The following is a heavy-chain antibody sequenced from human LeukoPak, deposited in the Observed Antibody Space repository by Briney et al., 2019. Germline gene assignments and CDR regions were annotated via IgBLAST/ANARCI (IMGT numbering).Heavy chain of an antibody. Sequence: PSETLSLTCTVSGVSISSYYWSWIRQPPGKGLEWIGYIYYSGSTNYNPSLKSRVTISVDTSKNQFSLKLSSVTAADTAVYYCARTVTTDYWYFDLWGRGTLVTVSS. CDR2: IYYSGST. CDR3: ARTVTTDYWYFDL. D-gene: IGHD4-17*01. CDR1: GVSISSYY. J-gene: IGHJ2*01. V-gene: IGHV4-59*08.